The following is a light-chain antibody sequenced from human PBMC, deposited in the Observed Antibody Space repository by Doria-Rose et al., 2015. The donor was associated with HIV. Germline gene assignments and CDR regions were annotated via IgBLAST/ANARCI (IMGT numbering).Light chain of an antibody. J-gene: IGKJ2*01. V-gene: IGKV1-NL1*01. Sequence: VGARVTITCRASQGIRNSLAWYQQKPGKAPKLLVYAASTLESGVPSRFSGSGSGTDYTLTISSLQPEDFATYYCRQYYSTPQTFGQGTKLEIK. CDR2: AAS. CDR1: QGIRNS. CDR3: RQYYSTPQT.